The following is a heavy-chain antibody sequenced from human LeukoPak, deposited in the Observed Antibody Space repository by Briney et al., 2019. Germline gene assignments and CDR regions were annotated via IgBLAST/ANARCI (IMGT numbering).Heavy chain of an antibody. CDR1: GFTFSSYN. J-gene: IGHJ4*02. Sequence: GGSLRLSCAASGFTFSSYNMNWVRQAPGKGLEWVSSISTSNSYIYYADSVKGRFTISRDNAKHSLYLQINSLRAEDTAVYYCARGRRSGFDYWGQGTLVTVSS. V-gene: IGHV3-21*01. CDR3: ARGRRSGFDY. D-gene: IGHD2-15*01. CDR2: ISTSNSYI.